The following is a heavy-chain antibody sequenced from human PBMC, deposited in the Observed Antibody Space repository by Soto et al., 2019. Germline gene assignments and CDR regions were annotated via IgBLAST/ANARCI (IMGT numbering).Heavy chain of an antibody. J-gene: IGHJ5*02. D-gene: IGHD6-13*01. CDR2: IYYSGST. CDR1: GGSIRSYY. Sequence: SETLSLSCTVAGGSIRSYYWSWIRQPTGKGLEWIGNIYYSGSTNYNPSLKSRVTISVDTSKNQFSLKLSSVTAADTAVYYCAGVPYSRPRECWLDPWGQRTLDTCCS. V-gene: IGHV4-59*01. CDR3: AGVPYSRPRECWLDP.